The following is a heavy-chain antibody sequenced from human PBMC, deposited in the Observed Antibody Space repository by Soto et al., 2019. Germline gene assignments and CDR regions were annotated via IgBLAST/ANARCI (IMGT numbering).Heavy chain of an antibody. CDR2: IYHSGST. V-gene: IGHV4-30-2*01. J-gene: IGHJ5*02. CDR3: AREENKNGSAP. D-gene: IGHD3-10*01. CDR1: GGSISSGGYS. Sequence: PSETLSLTCAVSGGSISSGGYSWSWIRQPPGKGLEWIGYIYHSGSTYYNPSLKSRVTISVDRSKNQFSLKLSSVTAADTAVYYGAREENKNGSAPGGQETLVTVS.